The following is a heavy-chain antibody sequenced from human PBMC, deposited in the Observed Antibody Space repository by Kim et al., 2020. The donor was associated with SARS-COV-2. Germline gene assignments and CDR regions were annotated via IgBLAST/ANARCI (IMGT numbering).Heavy chain of an antibody. D-gene: IGHD5-18*01. CDR3: AKGIYSYTN. V-gene: IGHV3-23*01. J-gene: IGHJ1*01. Sequence: SLLLSCAATGFTFSSYDMSWVRQAPGKGLEWVSSISNSSGSTYYADSVKGRFTISRDNSKNTLYLQMNSLRAEDTAVYYCAKGIYSYTNWGHGTLVSV. CDR1: GFTFSSYD. CDR2: ISNSSGST.